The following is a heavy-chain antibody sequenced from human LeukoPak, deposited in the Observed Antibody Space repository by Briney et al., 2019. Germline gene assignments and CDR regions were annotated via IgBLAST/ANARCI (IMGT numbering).Heavy chain of an antibody. CDR1: GFTFSSYS. V-gene: IGHV3-21*01. Sequence: GGALRLSCAASGFTFSSYSMNWVRQAPGKGLEWGSSISSSSSYIYYADSVKGRFTISRDNAKNSLYLQMNSLTAEDTAVYYCARVGCSSTSCYNDYWGQGTLVTVSS. D-gene: IGHD2-2*02. CDR2: ISSSSSYI. CDR3: ARVGCSSTSCYNDY. J-gene: IGHJ4*02.